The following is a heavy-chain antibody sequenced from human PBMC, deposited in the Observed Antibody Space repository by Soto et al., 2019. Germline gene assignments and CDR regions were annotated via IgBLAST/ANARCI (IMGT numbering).Heavy chain of an antibody. CDR2: INPNSGGT. V-gene: IGHV1-2*04. Sequence: ASVKVSCKASGYTFTGYYMHWVRQAPGQGLEWMGWINPNSGGTNYAQKFQGWVTMTRDTSISTAYMELSRLRSDDTAVYYCARGPILVVPAAITDYYYYYMDVWGKGTTVTLSS. J-gene: IGHJ6*03. CDR1: GYTFTGYY. D-gene: IGHD2-2*01. CDR3: ARGPILVVPAAITDYYYYYMDV.